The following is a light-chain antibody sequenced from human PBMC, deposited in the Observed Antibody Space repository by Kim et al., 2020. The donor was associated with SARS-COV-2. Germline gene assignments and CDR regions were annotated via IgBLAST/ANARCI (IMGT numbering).Light chain of an antibody. CDR3: LLSYSASGGLFGGSDARGI. J-gene: IGLJ2*01. CDR1: TGPVTRGHY. CDR2: DTD. V-gene: IGLV7-46*01. Sequence: QAVVTQEPSLTVSPGGTVTLTCGSSTGPVTRGHYPYWFQQRAGQAPRTLIHDTDNKHSWTPARFSGSLLGGKAALTLSGAQAEDEADYFCLLSYSASGGLFGGSDARGIFGGGTQLTVL.